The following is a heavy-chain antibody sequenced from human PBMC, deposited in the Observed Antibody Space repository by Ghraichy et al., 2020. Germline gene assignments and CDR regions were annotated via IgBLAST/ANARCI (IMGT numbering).Heavy chain of an antibody. J-gene: IGHJ4*02. V-gene: IGHV4-59*01. CDR1: GGSISSYY. Sequence: SQTLSLTCIVSGGSISSYYWSWIRQPPGKGLEWIGYIYYSGSTNYNPSLKSRVTISVDTSKNQFSLKLSSVTAADTAVYYCARSSGSYYVGYWGQGTLATV. D-gene: IGHD1-26*01. CDR3: ARSSGSYYVGY. CDR2: IYYSGST.